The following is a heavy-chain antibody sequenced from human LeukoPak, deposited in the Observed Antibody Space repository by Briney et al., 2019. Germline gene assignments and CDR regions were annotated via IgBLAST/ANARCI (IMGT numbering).Heavy chain of an antibody. D-gene: IGHD3-9*01. CDR1: GGSTSSGNYY. Sequence: SETLSLTCTVSGGSTSSGNYYWGWIRQPPGKGLEWIGGISSSGNTYYNPSLKSRITISIDTSKNHFSLKLSSVTAADTAVYYCARDRYFIGFDYWGQGTLVTVSS. CDR3: ARDRYFIGFDY. CDR2: ISSSGNT. J-gene: IGHJ4*02. V-gene: IGHV4-39*02.